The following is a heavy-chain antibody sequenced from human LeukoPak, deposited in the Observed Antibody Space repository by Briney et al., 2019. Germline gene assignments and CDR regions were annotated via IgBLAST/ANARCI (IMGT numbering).Heavy chain of an antibody. Sequence: GGSLRLSCAASGVTFSSYAMSWVRQAPGKGLEWVSAISGSGGSTYYADSVKGRFTISRDNSKNTLCLQMNSLRVEDTAVYYCAKVNTATYIIRDTFDIWGQGTMVIVSS. CDR2: ISGSGGST. D-gene: IGHD2-15*01. CDR3: AKVNTATYIIRDTFDI. CDR1: GVTFSSYA. V-gene: IGHV3-23*01. J-gene: IGHJ3*02.